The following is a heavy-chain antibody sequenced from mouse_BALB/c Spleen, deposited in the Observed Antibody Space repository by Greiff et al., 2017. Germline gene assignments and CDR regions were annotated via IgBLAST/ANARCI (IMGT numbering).Heavy chain of an antibody. CDR3: ARGTARAMDY. J-gene: IGHJ4*01. CDR1: GYAFTNYL. D-gene: IGHD3-2*01. V-gene: IGHV1-54*01. Sequence: QVQLQQSGAELVRPGTSVKVSCKASGYAFTNYLIEWVKQRPGQGLEWIGVINPGSGGTNYNEKFKGKATLTADKSSSTAYMQLSSLTSDDSAVYFCARGTARAMDYWGQGTSVIVSS. CDR2: INPGSGGT.